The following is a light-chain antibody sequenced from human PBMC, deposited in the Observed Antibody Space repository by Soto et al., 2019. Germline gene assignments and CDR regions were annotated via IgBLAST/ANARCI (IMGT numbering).Light chain of an antibody. CDR1: KAIGSS. Sequence: IQLTQSPSSLSASVGDSGTITCRASKAIGSSFAWYQQKPGKVPEVLIYGASTLQNGVPSRFSGSGSGTEFTLTISSLQPDDFATYYCQQYDSYSYTFGQGTKVDI. CDR2: GAS. CDR3: QQYDSYSYT. V-gene: IGKV1-9*01. J-gene: IGKJ2*01.